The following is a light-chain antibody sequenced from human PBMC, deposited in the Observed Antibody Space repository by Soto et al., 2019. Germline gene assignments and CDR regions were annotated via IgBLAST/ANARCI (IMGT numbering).Light chain of an antibody. CDR3: QQYNNWPPKQYT. CDR1: QSVSSN. J-gene: IGKJ2*01. Sequence: EIVMTQSPATLSVSPGERATLSCRASQSVSSNLAWYQHKPGQAPRLLIYGASTRATGIPARFSASGSGTEFSLTISRLQSEDFAVYYCQQYNNWPPKQYTFGQGTKLEIK. V-gene: IGKV3-15*01. CDR2: GAS.